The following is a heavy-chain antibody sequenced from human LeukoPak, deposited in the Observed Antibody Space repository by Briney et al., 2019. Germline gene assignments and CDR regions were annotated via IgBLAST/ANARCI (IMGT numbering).Heavy chain of an antibody. D-gene: IGHD1-26*01. Sequence: GGSLRLSCAASGFTFSSYEMNWVRQAPGKGLEWVSAISGSGGSTYYADSVKGRFAISRDNSKNTLYLQMNSLRAEDTAVYYCAKDQTYGSLGPFDYWGQGTLVTVSS. J-gene: IGHJ4*02. CDR1: GFTFSSYE. CDR3: AKDQTYGSLGPFDY. CDR2: ISGSGGST. V-gene: IGHV3-23*01.